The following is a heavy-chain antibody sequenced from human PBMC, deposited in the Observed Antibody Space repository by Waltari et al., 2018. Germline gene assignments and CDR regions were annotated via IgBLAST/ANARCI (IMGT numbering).Heavy chain of an antibody. CDR2: TNASRGVT. Sequence: QVQLVQSGAEVKKPGASVKVSCKASGYTFTGYYMHWVRQAPGQGLEWMGRTNASRGVTNYAQKYQGRVTMTRDTSISTAYMERSRLISDDTAVYYCAGEGGSGYSYYWGQGTLVTVSS. V-gene: IGHV1-2*06. J-gene: IGHJ4*02. D-gene: IGHD5-12*01. CDR1: GYTFTGYY. CDR3: AGEGGSGYSYY.